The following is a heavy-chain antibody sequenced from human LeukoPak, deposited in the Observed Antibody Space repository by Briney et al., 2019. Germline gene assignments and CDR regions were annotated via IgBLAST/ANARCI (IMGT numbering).Heavy chain of an antibody. V-gene: IGHV1-46*01. Sequence: GASVKVSCKASGYTFTSYYMHWVRQAPGQGLEWMGIINPSGGSTSYAQKFQGRVTMTRDTSTSTVYMELSSLGSEDTAVYYCARARYKAPVADAYFDYWGQGTLVTVSS. CDR2: INPSGGST. CDR1: GYTFTSYY. D-gene: IGHD1-14*01. CDR3: ARARYKAPVADAYFDY. J-gene: IGHJ4*02.